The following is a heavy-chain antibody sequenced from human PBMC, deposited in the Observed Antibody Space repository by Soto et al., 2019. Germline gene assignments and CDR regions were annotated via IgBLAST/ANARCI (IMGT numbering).Heavy chain of an antibody. J-gene: IGHJ4*02. CDR2: IYYSGST. V-gene: IGHV4-39*07. CDR1: GGSISSSSFY. CDR3: ARVRREYDNSGPVDY. Sequence: SETLSLTCTVSGGSISSSSFYWGWIRQPPGKGLEWIGSIYYSGSTYYNPSLKSRVTISVDTSKNQFSLKLSSVTAADTAVYYCARVRREYDNSGPVDYWGQGTLVTVSS. D-gene: IGHD3-22*01.